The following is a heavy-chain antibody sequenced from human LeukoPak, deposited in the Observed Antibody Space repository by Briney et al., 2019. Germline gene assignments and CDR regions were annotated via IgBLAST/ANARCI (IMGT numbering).Heavy chain of an antibody. CDR1: GFTFSNYW. CDR3: ASGQQLGY. V-gene: IGHV3-7*01. D-gene: IGHD6-6*01. J-gene: IGHJ4*02. CDR2: INQDGSEK. Sequence: GGSLRLSYAASGFTFSNYWIRWVRHAPGTGLEWVPNINQDGSEKYYVDSVKGRFTISRDNAKNSLYLQMNSLRAEDTAVYYCASGQQLGYWGQGTLVTVSS.